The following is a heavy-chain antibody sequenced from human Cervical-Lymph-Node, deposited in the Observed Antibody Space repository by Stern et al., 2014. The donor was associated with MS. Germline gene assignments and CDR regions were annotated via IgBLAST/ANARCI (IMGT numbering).Heavy chain of an antibody. CDR2: IIPIFGTA. V-gene: IGHV1-69*01. D-gene: IGHD3-10*01. CDR3: ARTRNYGSGRLDY. J-gene: IGHJ4*02. CDR1: GGTFSSYA. Sequence: VQLVESGAEVKKPGSSVKVSCKASGGTFSSYAISWVRQAPGQGLEWMGGIIPIFGTANYAQKFQGRVTITAEESTSTAYMELSSLRSEDTAVYYCARTRNYGSGRLDYWGQGTLVTVSS.